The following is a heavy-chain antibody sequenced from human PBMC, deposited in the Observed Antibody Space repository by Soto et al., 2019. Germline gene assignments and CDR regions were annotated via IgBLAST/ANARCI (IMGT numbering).Heavy chain of an antibody. Sequence: QVQLVESGGGVVQPGRSLRLSCAASGFTFSSYGMHWVRQAPGKGLGWVAVISYDGSNKYYADSVKGRFTISRDNSKNTLYLQMNSLRAEDTAVYYCAKDLKGDYYGSGRFDYWGQGTLVTVSS. CDR2: ISYDGSNK. CDR1: GFTFSSYG. D-gene: IGHD3-10*01. CDR3: AKDLKGDYYGSGRFDY. V-gene: IGHV3-30*18. J-gene: IGHJ4*02.